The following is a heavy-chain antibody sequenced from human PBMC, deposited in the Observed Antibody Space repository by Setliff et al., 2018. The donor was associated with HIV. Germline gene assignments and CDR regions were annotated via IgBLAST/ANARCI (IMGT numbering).Heavy chain of an antibody. CDR3: AGGGQWRPDY. V-gene: IGHV4-4*08. Sequence: ETLSLTCTVSGASLSAFYWSWIRQPPGKGLEWLGYLYSSVGTNYSPSLEGRITRSLDTSKSQFSLKLTSVTAADTAIYFCAGGGQWRPDYWGLGTLVTVSS. J-gene: IGHJ4*02. CDR1: GASLSAFY. D-gene: IGHD6-19*01. CDR2: LYSSVGT.